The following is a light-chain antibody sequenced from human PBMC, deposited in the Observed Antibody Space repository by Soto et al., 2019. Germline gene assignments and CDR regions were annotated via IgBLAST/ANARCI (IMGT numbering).Light chain of an antibody. CDR1: QGIGSW. Sequence: DIQLAQSPSSVSASVGDRVTITCRASQGIGSWLAWYQQKPGKAPKLLIYAAPTLQSGVPSRFSGSGSGTDFTLTISSLQPEDFASYHCQQANSFPPTFGGGTKVEIQ. CDR2: AAP. CDR3: QQANSFPPT. J-gene: IGKJ4*01. V-gene: IGKV1D-12*01.